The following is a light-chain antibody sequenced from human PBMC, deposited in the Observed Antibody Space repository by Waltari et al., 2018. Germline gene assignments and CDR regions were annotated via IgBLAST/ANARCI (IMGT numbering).Light chain of an antibody. V-gene: IGKV3-20*01. CDR2: GAS. CDR1: HSVSRT. Sequence: EIVLTQSPGTRSLSPEEKATLSCRASHSVSRTLAWYQQKPGQAPRLLIYGASTRATGIPERFSGGGSGTDFSLTINRLEPEDFAVYYCQHYVSLPATFGQGTKVEIK. CDR3: QHYVSLPAT. J-gene: IGKJ1*01.